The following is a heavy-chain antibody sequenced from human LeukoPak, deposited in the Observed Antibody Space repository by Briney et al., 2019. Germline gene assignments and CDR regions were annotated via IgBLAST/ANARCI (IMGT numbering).Heavy chain of an antibody. J-gene: IGHJ4*02. V-gene: IGHV3-33*01. CDR1: GFTFSSYG. CDR2: IWYDGSNK. Sequence: PGGSLRLSCAASGFTFSSYGMHWVRQAPGKGLEWVAVIWYDGSNKYYADSVKGRFTISRDNSKNTLYLQMNSLRAEDTAVYYCAGSYSSSWVYFDYWGQGTLVTVSS. D-gene: IGHD6-13*01. CDR3: AGSYSSSWVYFDY.